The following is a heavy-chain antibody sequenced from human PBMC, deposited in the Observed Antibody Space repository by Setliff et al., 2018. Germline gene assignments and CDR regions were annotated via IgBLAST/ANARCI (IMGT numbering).Heavy chain of an antibody. CDR1: GYIFNNYF. V-gene: IGHV1-2*06. Sequence: GASVKVSCKASGYIFNNYFLHWVRQAPGQGLEWMGRFHPYSGHTNSAQNFQGRVTMTMDASITTVYMDLSRLTSDDTAVYYCVREGLSFGPGCFPNWLDPWGQGTLVTVSS. D-gene: IGHD3-3*01. CDR2: FHPYSGHT. CDR3: VREGLSFGPGCFPNWLDP. J-gene: IGHJ5*02.